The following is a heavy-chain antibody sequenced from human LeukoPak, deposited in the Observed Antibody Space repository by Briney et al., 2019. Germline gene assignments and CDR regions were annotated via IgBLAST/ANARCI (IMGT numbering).Heavy chain of an antibody. CDR2: VSVTGGST. J-gene: IGHJ4*02. Sequence: GGSLRLSCAVSGFTFSSYAMSWVRQAPGKGLEWVSAVSVTGGSTYYGDSVKGRFTISRDNSKNTLYPQMNSLRAEDTAVYYCARVTRQYYDSSGYYPHSDYWGQGTLVTVSS. CDR3: ARVTRQYYDSSGYYPHSDY. CDR1: GFTFSSYA. D-gene: IGHD3-22*01. V-gene: IGHV3-23*01.